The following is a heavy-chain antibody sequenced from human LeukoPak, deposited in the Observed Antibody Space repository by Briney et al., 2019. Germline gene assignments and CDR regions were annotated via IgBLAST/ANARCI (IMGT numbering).Heavy chain of an antibody. D-gene: IGHD6-13*01. V-gene: IGHV1-2*04. CDR2: INPNSGGT. CDR1: GYTFTGYY. J-gene: IGHJ5*02. Sequence: ASVKVSCKASGYTFTGYYMHWVRQAPGRGLEWMGWINPNSGGTNYAQKFQGWVTMTRDTSISTAYMELSRLRSDDTAVYYCARGIAAAGTEWFDPWGQGTLVTVSS. CDR3: ARGIAAAGTEWFDP.